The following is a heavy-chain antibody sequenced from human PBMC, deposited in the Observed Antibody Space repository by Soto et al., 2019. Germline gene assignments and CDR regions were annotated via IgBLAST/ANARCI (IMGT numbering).Heavy chain of an antibody. D-gene: IGHD2-8*02. CDR3: AKETRGGVLNY. J-gene: IGHJ4*02. Sequence: GGSLRLSCAASGFTFSTYAMTWVRQAPGKGLEWVSAISGSGGSTYYADSVKGRFTISRDNSKNTLYLQMNSLRAEDTAVYYCAKETRGGVLNYWGQGTLVTVSS. CDR2: ISGSGGST. V-gene: IGHV3-23*01. CDR1: GFTFSTYA.